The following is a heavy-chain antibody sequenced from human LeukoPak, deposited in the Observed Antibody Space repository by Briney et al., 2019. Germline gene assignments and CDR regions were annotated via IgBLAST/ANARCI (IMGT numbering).Heavy chain of an antibody. Sequence: PSETLSFTCTVSGGSISSYYWSWIRQPPGKGLEWIGYIYYSGSTNYNPSLKSRVTISVDTSKNQFSLKLSSVTAADTAVYYCARAKYYYDSSGDFFDYWGQGTLVTVSS. D-gene: IGHD3-22*01. CDR3: ARAKYYYDSSGDFFDY. J-gene: IGHJ4*02. CDR1: GGSISSYY. CDR2: IYYSGST. V-gene: IGHV4-59*08.